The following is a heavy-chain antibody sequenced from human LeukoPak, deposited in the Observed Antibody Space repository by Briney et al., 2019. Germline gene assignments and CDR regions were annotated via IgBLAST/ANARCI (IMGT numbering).Heavy chain of an antibody. CDR3: ARYIHCTNGVCRQKAYYYYYMDV. CDR1: GFTFSSYA. J-gene: IGHJ6*03. Sequence: HSGGSLRLSGAGSGFTFSSYAMSWVRQAPGKGLEGVSAISGSGGSTYYADSVTGRFTISRDNSKNTLYLQMNSLRAEDTAVYYCARYIHCTNGVCRQKAYYYYYMDVWGKGTTVTVSS. CDR2: ISGSGGST. D-gene: IGHD2-8*01. V-gene: IGHV3-23*01.